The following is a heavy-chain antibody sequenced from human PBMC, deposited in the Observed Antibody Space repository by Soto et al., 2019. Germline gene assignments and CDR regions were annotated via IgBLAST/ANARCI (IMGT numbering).Heavy chain of an antibody. Sequence: QVQLQESGPGLVKPSETLSLTCTVSGGSISSYYWSWIRQPPGKGLEWIWYIDYSGHTNYNPSLTSRVTISVDTSKTQFSLKLSSVTAADTAVYYCARLYGLDAFDIWGQGTMVTVSS. D-gene: IGHD3-16*02. J-gene: IGHJ3*02. V-gene: IGHV4-59*08. CDR2: IDYSGHT. CDR1: GGSISSYY. CDR3: ARLYGLDAFDI.